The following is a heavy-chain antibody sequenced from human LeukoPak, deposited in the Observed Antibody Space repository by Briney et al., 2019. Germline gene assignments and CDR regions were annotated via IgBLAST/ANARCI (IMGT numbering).Heavy chain of an antibody. CDR3: ATYYSGSGSSTTQFDH. V-gene: IGHV1-18*04. Sequence: ASVKVSCKTSSSTFSTYGITWVRQAPGQGLEWMGWINTHKGNTYYAREFQDRVSMTTDASTTTAYMELRSLRSDDTAIYYCATYYSGSGSSTTQFDHWGQGTLVTVSS. CDR1: SSTFSTYG. J-gene: IGHJ4*02. CDR2: INTHKGNT. D-gene: IGHD3-10*01.